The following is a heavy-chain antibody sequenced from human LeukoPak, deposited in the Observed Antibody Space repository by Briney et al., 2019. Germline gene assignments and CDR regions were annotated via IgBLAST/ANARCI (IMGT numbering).Heavy chain of an antibody. CDR1: GFTFSNYA. D-gene: IGHD6-19*01. J-gene: IGHJ2*01. CDR3: ARFRTEQWLVGRGDYWYFDL. V-gene: IGHV3-23*01. Sequence: GGSLRLSCAASGFTFSNYAMSWVRQAPGKGLEWVSSISGSGGSTYYADSVKGRFTISRDNSKNTLYLQMNSLRAEDTAVYYCARFRTEQWLVGRGDYWYFDLWGRGTLVTVSS. CDR2: ISGSGGST.